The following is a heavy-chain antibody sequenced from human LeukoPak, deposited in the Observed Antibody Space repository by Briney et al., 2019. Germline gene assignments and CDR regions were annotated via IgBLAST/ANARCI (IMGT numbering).Heavy chain of an antibody. J-gene: IGHJ4*02. D-gene: IGHD3-10*01. Sequence: PGGSLRLSCAASGFTVSSNYMSWVRQAPGKGLEWVSVIQRGGSTYYADSVKGRFTISRDNSKNTLYLQMNSLRAEDTAVYYCAKDPQPFFYYGVGDWGQGTLVTVSS. V-gene: IGHV3-53*01. CDR2: IQRGGST. CDR3: AKDPQPFFYYGVGD. CDR1: GFTVSSNY.